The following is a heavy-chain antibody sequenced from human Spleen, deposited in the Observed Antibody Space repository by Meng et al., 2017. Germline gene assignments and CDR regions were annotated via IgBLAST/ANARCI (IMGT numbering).Heavy chain of an antibody. V-gene: IGHV4-38-2*02. CDR3: ARSSSGWPKSYYFDY. J-gene: IGHJ4*02. D-gene: IGHD6-19*01. Sequence: SETLSLTCTVSGYSISSGYYWGWIRQPPGKGLEWIGSIYYSGSTYYNPSLKSRVTISVDTSKNQFSLKLSSVTAADTAMYYCARSSSGWPKSYYFDYWGQGTLVTVSS. CDR1: GYSISSGYY. CDR2: IYYSGST.